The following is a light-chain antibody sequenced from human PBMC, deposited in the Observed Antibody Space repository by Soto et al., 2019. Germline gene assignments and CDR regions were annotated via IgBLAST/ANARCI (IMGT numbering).Light chain of an antibody. CDR1: SSDIGYFNL. V-gene: IGLV2-23*01. CDR2: EGS. J-gene: IGLJ2*01. CDR3: CSYAGSRVV. Sequence: QSVLTQPASVSGSPGQSITISCTGTSSDIGYFNLVSWYQQHPGKAPKLLIYEGSKRSSGVSNRFSGSKSGNTASLTISGLQAEDEGDYYCCSYAGSRVVFGGGTKVTVL.